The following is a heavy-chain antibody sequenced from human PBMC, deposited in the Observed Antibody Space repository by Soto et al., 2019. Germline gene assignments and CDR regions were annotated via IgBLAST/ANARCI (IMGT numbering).Heavy chain of an antibody. D-gene: IGHD3-22*01. CDR2: ISAYNGNT. Sequence: ASVKVSCKASGYTFTSYGISWVRQAPGQGLEGMGWISAYNGNTNYAQKLQGRVTMATDTSTSTVYMELRSMRSDDTAVYYCVRATYFSDSSGYTLCFDYWGQGTLVTVSS. J-gene: IGHJ4*02. CDR3: VRATYFSDSSGYTLCFDY. CDR1: GYTFTSYG. V-gene: IGHV1-18*01.